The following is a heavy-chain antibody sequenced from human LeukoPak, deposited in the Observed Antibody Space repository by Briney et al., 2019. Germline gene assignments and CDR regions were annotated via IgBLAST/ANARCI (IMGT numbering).Heavy chain of an antibody. CDR1: GGSFSGYY. Sequence: PSETLSLTCAVYGGSFSGYYWSWIRQPPGKGLEWIGEINHSGSTNYNPSLKSRVTISVDTSKNQFSLKLSSVTAADTAVYYCARPIYDYYFDYWGQGTLVTVSS. CDR2: INHSGST. V-gene: IGHV4-34*01. J-gene: IGHJ4*02. D-gene: IGHD3-16*01. CDR3: ARPIYDYYFDY.